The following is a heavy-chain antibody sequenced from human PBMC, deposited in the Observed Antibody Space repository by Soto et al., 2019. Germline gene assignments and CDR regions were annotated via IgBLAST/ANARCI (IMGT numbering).Heavy chain of an antibody. CDR1: GGTFSSCT. D-gene: IGHD3-16*01. J-gene: IGHJ6*04. CDR3: ARQLGGNGMDV. CDR2: IIPILGIA. Sequence: QVQLVQSGAEVKKPGSSVKVSCKASGGTFSSCTITWVRQAPGQGLEWMGRIIPILGIANYAQKFQGRVTITADKSTSTAYMELSSLRSEDTAVYYCARQLGGNGMDVWGKGTTVTVSS. V-gene: IGHV1-69*02.